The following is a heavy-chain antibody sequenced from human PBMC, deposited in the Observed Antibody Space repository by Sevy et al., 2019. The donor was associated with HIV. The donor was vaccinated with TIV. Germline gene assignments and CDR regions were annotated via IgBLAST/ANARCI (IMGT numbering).Heavy chain of an antibody. CDR1: GFTFSSYS. CDR3: ARGEYCSSTTCSYFDY. J-gene: IGHJ4*02. CDR2: ISSSSNFI. Sequence: GGSLRLSCAASGFTFSSYSINWVRQAPGKGLEWVSSISSSSNFIYYADSVKGRFTISRDNAKNSLYLQMRSLRAEDTAVYYCARGEYCSSTTCSYFDYWGQGTLVTVSS. D-gene: IGHD2-2*01. V-gene: IGHV3-21*01.